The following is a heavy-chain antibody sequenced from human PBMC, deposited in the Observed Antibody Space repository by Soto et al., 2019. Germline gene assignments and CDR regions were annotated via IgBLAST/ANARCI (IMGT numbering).Heavy chain of an antibody. V-gene: IGHV1-18*01. D-gene: IGHD3-22*01. Sequence: ASVKVSCKASGYTFTSYGISWVRQAPGQGLEWMGWISAYNGNTNYAQKLQGRVTMTTDTSTSTAYMELRSLRSDDTAVYYCARDRNYYDGSGYYQYWGQGTLVTSPQ. J-gene: IGHJ1*01. CDR1: GYTFTSYG. CDR2: ISAYNGNT. CDR3: ARDRNYYDGSGYYQY.